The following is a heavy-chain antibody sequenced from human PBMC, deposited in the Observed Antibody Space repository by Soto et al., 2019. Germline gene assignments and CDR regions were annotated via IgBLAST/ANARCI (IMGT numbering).Heavy chain of an antibody. D-gene: IGHD4-17*01. J-gene: IGHJ6*02. V-gene: IGHV1-69*13. Sequence: SVKVSCKDSGGTFRSYAISWVRQAPGQGLEWMGGIIPIFGTANYAQKFQGRVTITADESTSTAYMELSSLRSEDTAVYYCARDLNGGSERMFYGMDVWGQGSTVTVSS. CDR3: ARDLNGGSERMFYGMDV. CDR1: GGTFRSYA. CDR2: IIPIFGTA.